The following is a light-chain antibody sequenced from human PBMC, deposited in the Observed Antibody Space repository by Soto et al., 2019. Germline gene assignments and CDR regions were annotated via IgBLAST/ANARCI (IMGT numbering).Light chain of an antibody. CDR2: EVS. Sequence: QSALTQPASVSGSPGQSITISCTGTSSDVGGYNYVSWYEHHPGKAPKLLISEVSNRPSGISNRFSGSKSGNTASLTISGLQAEDEANYFCISYTDFSGPHVFGTGTKVTVL. V-gene: IGLV2-14*01. CDR3: ISYTDFSGPHV. CDR1: SSDVGGYNY. J-gene: IGLJ1*01.